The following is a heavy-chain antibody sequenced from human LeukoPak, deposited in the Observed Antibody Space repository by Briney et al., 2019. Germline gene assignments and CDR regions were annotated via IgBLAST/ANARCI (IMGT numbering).Heavy chain of an antibody. CDR1: GYIFIDYY. CDR3: ARGVSMDV. D-gene: IGHD3-10*01. CDR2: INPNSGGT. Sequence: ASVKVSCKASGYIFIDYYMYWVRRAPGQGLEWMGWINPNSGGTNCAQRFQGRVTLTRDTSISTAYIELSRLTSDDTAVYYCARGVSMDVWGQGTTVTVSS. J-gene: IGHJ6*02. V-gene: IGHV1-2*02.